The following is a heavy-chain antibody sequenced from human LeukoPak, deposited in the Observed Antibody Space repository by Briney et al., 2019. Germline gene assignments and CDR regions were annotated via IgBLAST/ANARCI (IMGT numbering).Heavy chain of an antibody. J-gene: IGHJ6*02. D-gene: IGHD6-19*01. CDR3: ARLGSGWGMDV. V-gene: IGHV3-33*01. CDR2: IWYDGSEK. CDR1: GFTFSNYG. Sequence: PGGSLRLSCAASGFTFSNYGMHWVRQAPGKGLEWVTVIWYDGSEKYYADSVKGRLTIPRDNSKNTLYLQMNSLRAEDTAMYYCARLGSGWGMDVWGQGTTVTVSS.